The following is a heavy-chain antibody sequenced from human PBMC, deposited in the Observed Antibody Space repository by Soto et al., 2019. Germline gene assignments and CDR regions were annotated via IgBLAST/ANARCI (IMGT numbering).Heavy chain of an antibody. CDR3: AREYYYDSSGYCFSH. J-gene: IGHJ4*02. CDR1: GYTFTGYY. D-gene: IGHD3-22*01. V-gene: IGHV1-2*04. Sequence: ASVKVSCKASGYTFTGYYMHWVRQAPGQGLEWMGWINPNSGGTNYAQKFQGWVTMTRDTSISTAYMELSRLRSDDTAVYYCAREYYYDSSGYCFSHWGQGTLVTVSS. CDR2: INPNSGGT.